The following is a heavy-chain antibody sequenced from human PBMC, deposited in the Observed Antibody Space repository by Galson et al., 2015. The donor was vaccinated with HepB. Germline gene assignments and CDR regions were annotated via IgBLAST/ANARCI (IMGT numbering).Heavy chain of an antibody. D-gene: IGHD1-26*01. CDR2: IYPGNSDT. V-gene: IGHV5-51*03. J-gene: IGHJ4*02. CDR1: EYSFTNYW. CDR3: ARLSGNYYFDY. Sequence: QSGAEVKKPGESLKISCKGSEYSFTNYWIAWVRQMPGKGLEWMGIIYPGNSDTRYSPSFQGQVTISADRSISTAYLQWSSLKASDTALYCCARLSGNYYFDYWGQGTLVTVSS.